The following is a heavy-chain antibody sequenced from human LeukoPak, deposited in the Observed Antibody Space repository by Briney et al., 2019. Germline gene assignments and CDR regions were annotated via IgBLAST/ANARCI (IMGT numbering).Heavy chain of an antibody. V-gene: IGHV5-51*01. CDR2: LYPGDSDT. J-gene: IGHJ5*02. Sequence: GESLKISCKASGYTFTNYWIGWVRQMPGKGLAWMGTLYPGDSDTRYSPSFQGQVTISADKSISTAYLQWTSLRASDTAMYYCARRAYSHEWFDPWGQGTLVTVSS. CDR3: ARRAYSHEWFDP. D-gene: IGHD5-12*01. CDR1: GYTFTNYW.